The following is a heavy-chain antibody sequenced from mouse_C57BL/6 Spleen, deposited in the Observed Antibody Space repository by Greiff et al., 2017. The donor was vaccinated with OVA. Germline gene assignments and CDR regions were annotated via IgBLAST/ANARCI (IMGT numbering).Heavy chain of an antibody. J-gene: IGHJ4*01. V-gene: IGHV1-72*01. CDR3: ARYGNYGNYAMDY. CDR2: IDPNSGGT. Sequence: QVQLQQPGAELVKPGASVKLSCKASGYTFTSYWMHWVKQRPGRGLEWIGRIDPNSGGTKYNEKFKSKATLTVDKPSSTAYMQLSSLTSEDSAVYYCARYGNYGNYAMDYWGQGTSVTVSS. CDR1: GYTFTSYW. D-gene: IGHD2-1*01.